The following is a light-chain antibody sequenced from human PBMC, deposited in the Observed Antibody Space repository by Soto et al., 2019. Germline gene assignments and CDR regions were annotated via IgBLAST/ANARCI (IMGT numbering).Light chain of an antibody. Sequence: DIQMTQSPSSLSASVGDRVTITCRASQSISIYLNWYHQKPGKAPKVLIYAASSWQSGVPPRFSGSGSGTDFTLTISSLQPEDYATYYCQQSYNSPRATFGQGTKVDIK. J-gene: IGKJ1*01. CDR3: QQSYNSPRAT. CDR2: AAS. V-gene: IGKV1-39*01. CDR1: QSISIY.